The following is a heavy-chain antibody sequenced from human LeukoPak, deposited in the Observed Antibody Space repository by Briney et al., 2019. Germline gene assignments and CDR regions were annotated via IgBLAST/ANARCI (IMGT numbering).Heavy chain of an antibody. CDR2: IDYSGST. J-gene: IGHJ4*02. Sequence: SETLSLTCTVSGGSTSSGGYNWNWIRQHPGKGLEWIGYIDYSGSTSYNPSLKSRVIISVDASKNQFSLKLSSVTAADSAVYYCARDGGYGSGSYYMAYWGQGSLVTVSS. D-gene: IGHD3-10*01. CDR1: GGSTSSGGYN. V-gene: IGHV4-31*03. CDR3: ARDGGYGSGSYYMAY.